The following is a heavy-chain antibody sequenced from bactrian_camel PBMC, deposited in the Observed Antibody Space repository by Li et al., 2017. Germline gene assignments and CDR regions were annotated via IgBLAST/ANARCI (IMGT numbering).Heavy chain of an antibody. Sequence: VQLVESGGGLVQPGGSLRLSCGASGFAFSRLDMTWVRQAPGKGLEWVSHINSGGTETYYADSVRGRFAASRDNAKNTLYLQMKSLKTEDTAVYYCAAGMGYWG. CDR1: GFAFSRLD. V-gene: IGHV3S31*01. CDR2: INSGGTET. J-gene: IGHJ7*01.